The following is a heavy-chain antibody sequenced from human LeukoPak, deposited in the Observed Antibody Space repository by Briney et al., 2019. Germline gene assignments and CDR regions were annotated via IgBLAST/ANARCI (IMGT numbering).Heavy chain of an antibody. CDR3: ARVQGSSGWYIFDY. CDR1: GYTFTSYG. Sequence: GASVKVSCKASGYTFTSYGISWVRQAPGQGLEWMGWISAYNGNTNYAQKFQGRVTITRNTSISTAYMELSSLRSEDTAVYYCARVQGSSGWYIFDYWGQGTLVTVSS. V-gene: IGHV1-18*01. J-gene: IGHJ4*02. CDR2: ISAYNGNT. D-gene: IGHD6-19*01.